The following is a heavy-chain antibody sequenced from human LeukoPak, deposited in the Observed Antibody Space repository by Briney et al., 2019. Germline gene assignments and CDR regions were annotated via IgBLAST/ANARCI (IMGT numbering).Heavy chain of an antibody. V-gene: IGHV6-1*01. CDR1: GDSVSSNSAA. J-gene: IGHJ4*02. Sequence: SQTLSLTCAISGDSVSSNSAAWNRIRQSPSRGLEWLGRTYYRSKWFYDYAVSVKSRIIINPDTTKNQFSLQLNSVTPEDTAVYYCARSPSGSHVDYWGQGTLVTVSS. CDR2: TYYRSKWFY. D-gene: IGHD1-26*01. CDR3: ARSPSGSHVDY.